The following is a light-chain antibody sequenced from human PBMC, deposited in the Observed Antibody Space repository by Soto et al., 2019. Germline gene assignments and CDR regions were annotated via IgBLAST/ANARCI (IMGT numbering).Light chain of an antibody. CDR1: QGISSA. Sequence: AIQLTQSPSSLSASVGDRVSITCRASQGISSALAWYQHKPGKPPKILIYDASSLQSGVPSRFSGSESGTECTLTISCLQPEDFATYYCQQLKSYPSTFGQGTRLEIK. J-gene: IGKJ5*01. CDR2: DAS. CDR3: QQLKSYPST. V-gene: IGKV1-13*02.